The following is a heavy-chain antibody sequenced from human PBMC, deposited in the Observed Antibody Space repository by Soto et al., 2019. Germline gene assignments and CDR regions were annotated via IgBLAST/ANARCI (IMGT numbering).Heavy chain of an antibody. J-gene: IGHJ6*03. CDR1: AFTFSAYS. V-gene: IGHV3-48*01. Sequence: EVQLVESGGGLIQPGGSLRLSCAASAFTFSAYSMNWVRQAPGKGLEWVSYISSTSDTIHYTDYVKGRFTISRDNARNSLNLQMNSLRVEDTAVYYCARARTGSGTFSYYMDVWGKGTTVTVSS. D-gene: IGHD3-10*01. CDR3: ARARTGSGTFSYYMDV. CDR2: ISSTSDTI.